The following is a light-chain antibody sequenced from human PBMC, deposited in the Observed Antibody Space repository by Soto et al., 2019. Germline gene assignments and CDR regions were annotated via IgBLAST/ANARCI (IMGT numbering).Light chain of an antibody. CDR2: TND. J-gene: IGLJ1*01. CDR3: AVWDDRLNGHV. V-gene: IGLV1-44*01. Sequence: SVLTPPPSASGTPGQRVTISCYGSSSNMGSNTVHWFQQFPGTAPRLLISTNDQRPSGVPDRFIGSNSGTSASLAISGLQFEDEADYYCAVWDDRLNGHVFGTGTKVTVL. CDR1: SSNMGSNT.